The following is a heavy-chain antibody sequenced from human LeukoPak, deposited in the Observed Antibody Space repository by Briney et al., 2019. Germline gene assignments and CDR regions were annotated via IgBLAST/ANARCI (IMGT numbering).Heavy chain of an antibody. D-gene: IGHD2-2*01. CDR3: ARDRGYCSSTSCSNWFDP. CDR1: GGTFSSYA. CDR2: IIPILGIA. V-gene: IGHV1-69*04. J-gene: IGHJ5*02. Sequence: GSSVKVSCKASGGTFSSYAISWVRQAPGQGLEWMGRIIPILGIANYAQKFQGRVTITADKSTSTAYMELSSLRSEDTAVYYCARDRGYCSSTSCSNWFDPWGQGTLVTVSS.